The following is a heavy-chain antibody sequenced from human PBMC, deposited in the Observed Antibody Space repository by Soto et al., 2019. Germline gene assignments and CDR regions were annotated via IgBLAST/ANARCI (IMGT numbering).Heavy chain of an antibody. CDR2: VYWTGST. CDR3: ARSHYTYGVLIAY. D-gene: IGHD2-8*01. CDR1: GDSITTDGYY. V-gene: IGHV4-39*01. J-gene: IGHJ4*02. Sequence: SDTLSLTCSVSGDSITTDGYYWGWIRQPPGKGLQWIGNVYWTGSTFSHPSLTSRVFISVDTSKNEFSLRLTSVTAADTAVYYCARSHYTYGVLIAYWGPGTLVTVSS.